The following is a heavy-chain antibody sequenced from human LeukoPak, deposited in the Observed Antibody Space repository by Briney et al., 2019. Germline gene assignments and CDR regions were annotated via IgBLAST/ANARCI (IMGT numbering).Heavy chain of an antibody. CDR3: ARWRYCSGGSCHTGHYYYYGMDV. CDR2: MNPNSGNT. CDR1: GYTFTSYD. Sequence: ASVKVSCKASGYTFTSYDINWVRQATGQGLEWMGWMNPNSGNTGYAQKFQGRVTMTRNTSISTAYMELSSLRSEDTAVYHCARWRYCSGGSCHTGHYYYYGMDVWGQGTTVTVSS. D-gene: IGHD2-15*01. V-gene: IGHV1-8*01. J-gene: IGHJ6*02.